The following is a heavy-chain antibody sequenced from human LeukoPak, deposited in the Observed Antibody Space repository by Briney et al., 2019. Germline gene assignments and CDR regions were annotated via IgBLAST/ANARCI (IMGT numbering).Heavy chain of an antibody. V-gene: IGHV3-30*18. CDR1: GFTFSSYG. CDR2: ISYDGSNK. Sequence: GGSLRLSCAASGFTFSSYGMHWVRQAPGKGMEWVAVISYDGSNKYYADSVKGRFTISRDNSKNTLYLQTNSLRAEDTAVYYCAKDQGIQLWSLGYWGQGTLVTVSS. J-gene: IGHJ4*02. CDR3: AKDQGIQLWSLGY. D-gene: IGHD5-18*01.